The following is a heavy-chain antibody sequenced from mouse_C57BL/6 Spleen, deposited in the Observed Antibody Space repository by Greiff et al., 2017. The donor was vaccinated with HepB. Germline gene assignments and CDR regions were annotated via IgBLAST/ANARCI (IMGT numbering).Heavy chain of an antibody. J-gene: IGHJ1*03. CDR2: INPGSGGT. CDR1: GYAFTNYL. CDR3: ARGDGYDVWWYFDV. V-gene: IGHV1-54*01. D-gene: IGHD2-2*01. Sequence: VQLQQSGAELVRPGTSVKVSCKASGYAFTNYLIEWVKQRPGQGLEWIGVINPGSGGTKYNEKFKGKATLTADKYSSTAYMQRSSLTSEDSAVYFCARGDGYDVWWYFDVWGTGTTVTVSS.